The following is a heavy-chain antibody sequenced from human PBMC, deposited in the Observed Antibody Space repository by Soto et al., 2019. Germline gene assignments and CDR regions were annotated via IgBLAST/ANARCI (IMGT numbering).Heavy chain of an antibody. CDR1: GFTFSNAW. J-gene: IGHJ6*02. D-gene: IGHD3-10*01. Sequence: GGSLRLSCAASGFTFSNAWMSWVRQAPGKGLEWVGRIKSKTDGGATDYTAPVKGRFTISRDDSKNTLYLQMNSLKTEDTAVYYCTTSPYYYGSGGYYYGMDVWGQGTTVTVSS. V-gene: IGHV3-15*01. CDR2: IKSKTDGGAT. CDR3: TTSPYYYGSGGYYYGMDV.